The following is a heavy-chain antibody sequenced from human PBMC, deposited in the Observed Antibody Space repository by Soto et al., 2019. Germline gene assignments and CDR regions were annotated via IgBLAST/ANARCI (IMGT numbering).Heavy chain of an antibody. CDR1: GGYINSYY. V-gene: IGHV4-59*01. CDR3: AAEGRYSGVLRWFDP. J-gene: IGHJ5*02. CDR2: IYYSGST. D-gene: IGHD5-12*01. Sequence: SETLSLTCTVSGGYINSYYWNWIRQPPGKGLEWIGYIYYSGSTNYNPSLKSRVTMSVDTSTNQFFLKLSSVTAADTAMYYRAAEGRYSGVLRWFDPWGQGALVTVS.